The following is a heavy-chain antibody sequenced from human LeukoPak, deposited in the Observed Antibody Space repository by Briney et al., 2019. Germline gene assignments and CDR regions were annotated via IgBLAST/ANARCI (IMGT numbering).Heavy chain of an antibody. D-gene: IGHD3-3*01. CDR1: GGTFSSYA. J-gene: IGHJ4*02. CDR2: IIPIFGTA. V-gene: IGHV1-69*05. CDR3: ARGSRITIFGVVIMRGGYFDY. Sequence: SVKVSCKASGGTFSSYAISWVRQAPGQGLEWMGRIIPIFGTANYAQKFQGRVTITTDESTSTAYMELSSLRSEDTAVYYCARGSRITIFGVVIMRGGYFDYWGQGTLVTVSS.